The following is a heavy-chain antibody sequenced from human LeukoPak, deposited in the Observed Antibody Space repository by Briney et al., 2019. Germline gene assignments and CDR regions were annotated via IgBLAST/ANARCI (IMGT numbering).Heavy chain of an antibody. CDR3: ARAGWGVRHFDY. J-gene: IGHJ4*02. CDR1: GGSFSGYY. CDR2: INHSGST. D-gene: IGHD3-10*01. V-gene: IGHV4-34*01. Sequence: SETLSLTCAVYGGSFSGYYWSWIRQPPGKGLEWIGEINHSGSTNYNPSLKSRVTISVDTSKNQFSLKLSSVTAADTAVYYCARAGWGVRHFDYWGQGTLVTVSS.